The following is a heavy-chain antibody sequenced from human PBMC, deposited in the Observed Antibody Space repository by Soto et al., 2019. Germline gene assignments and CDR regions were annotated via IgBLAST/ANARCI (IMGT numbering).Heavy chain of an antibody. Sequence: GGSLRLSCAASGFTFSSYWMSWVRQAPGKGLEWVANIKQDGSEKYYVDSVKGRFTISRDNAKNSLYLQMNSLRAEDTAVYYCARGSSSSSWEYYYYGMDVWGQGTTVTVSS. D-gene: IGHD6-13*01. J-gene: IGHJ6*02. CDR3: ARGSSSSSWEYYYYGMDV. CDR2: IKQDGSEK. CDR1: GFTFSSYW. V-gene: IGHV3-7*05.